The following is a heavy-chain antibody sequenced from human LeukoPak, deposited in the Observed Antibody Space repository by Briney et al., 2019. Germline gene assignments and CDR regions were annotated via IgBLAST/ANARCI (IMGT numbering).Heavy chain of an antibody. CDR1: GFIFSSYW. CDR3: AELGITMIGGV. D-gene: IGHD3-10*02. Sequence: GGSLRLSCAASGFIFSSYWMHWVRHAPGKGLEWVSYISSSGSTKYYADSVKGRFTISRDNAKNSLYLQMNSLRAEDTAVYYCAELGITMIGGVWGKGTTVTISS. CDR2: ISSSGSTK. V-gene: IGHV3-48*03. J-gene: IGHJ6*04.